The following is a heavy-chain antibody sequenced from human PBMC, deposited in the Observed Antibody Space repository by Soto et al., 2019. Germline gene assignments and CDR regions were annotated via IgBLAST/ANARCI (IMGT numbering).Heavy chain of an antibody. J-gene: IGHJ4*02. Sequence: PSETLSLTCSVSGVSIDSANWWTWVRQPPGKGLEWIGEVYHTGNTNYQPSFKSRVTISVDKSKNQYSLKLNSVTAADTAVYYCARGPSRGFPDFWGQGTLVTVSS. D-gene: IGHD3-10*01. CDR1: GVSIDSANW. CDR2: VYHTGNT. V-gene: IGHV4-4*02. CDR3: ARGPSRGFPDF.